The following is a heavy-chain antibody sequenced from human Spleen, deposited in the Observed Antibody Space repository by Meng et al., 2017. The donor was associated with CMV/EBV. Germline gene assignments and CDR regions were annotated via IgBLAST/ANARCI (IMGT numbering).Heavy chain of an antibody. CDR2: INHSGST. Sequence: SFSGYYWSWIRQPPGKGLEWIGEINHSGSTNYNPSLKSRVTISVDTSKNQFSLKLSSVTAADTAVYYCARGRITIFGTPRGFSWFDPWGQGTLVTVSS. J-gene: IGHJ5*02. V-gene: IGHV4-34*01. CDR1: SFSGYY. D-gene: IGHD3-3*01. CDR3: ARGRITIFGTPRGFSWFDP.